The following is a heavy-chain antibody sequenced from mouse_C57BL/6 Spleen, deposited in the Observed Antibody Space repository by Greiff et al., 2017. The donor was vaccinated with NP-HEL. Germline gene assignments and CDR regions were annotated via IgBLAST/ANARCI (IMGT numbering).Heavy chain of an antibody. Sequence: QVQLKQSGAELARPGASVKLSCKASGYTFTSYGISWVKQRTGQGLEWIGEIYPRSGNTYYNEKFKGKATLTADKSSSTAYMELRSLTSEDSAVYFCASYPNTTYAMDYWGQGTSVTVSS. V-gene: IGHV1-81*01. D-gene: IGHD1-1*01. CDR1: GYTFTSYG. J-gene: IGHJ4*01. CDR2: IYPRSGNT. CDR3: ASYPNTTYAMDY.